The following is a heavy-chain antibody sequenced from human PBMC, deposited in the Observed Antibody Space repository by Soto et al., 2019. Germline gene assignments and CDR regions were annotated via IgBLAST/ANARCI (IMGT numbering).Heavy chain of an antibody. CDR3: AKLGGSYFDY. CDR2: SRDKGHSYTT. V-gene: IGHV3-72*01. CDR1: GFTFNDHY. Sequence: EVQLVESGGGLVQPGGSLRLSCAASGFTFNDHYVDWVRQAPGKRLEWVGRSRDKGHSYTTEYAASVKGRFTVSRDDSKNSLYLQMNSLKTEDTAVYYCAKLGGSYFDYWGQGTLVTVSS. D-gene: IGHD1-26*01. J-gene: IGHJ4*02.